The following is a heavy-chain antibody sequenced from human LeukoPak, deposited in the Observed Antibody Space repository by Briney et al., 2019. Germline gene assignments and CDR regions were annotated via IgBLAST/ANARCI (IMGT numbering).Heavy chain of an antibody. CDR2: ISSSSSYI. Sequence: GRSLRLSCAASGFTLSSYNMNWVRQAPGKGLGWVSSISSSSSYIYYADSVKGRFTISRDNAKNSLYLQMNSLRAEDTAVYYCTRVHYYDSSGYYAWGQGPLVTVSS. V-gene: IGHV3-21*01. J-gene: IGHJ5*02. CDR3: TRVHYYDSSGYYA. CDR1: GFTLSSYN. D-gene: IGHD3-22*01.